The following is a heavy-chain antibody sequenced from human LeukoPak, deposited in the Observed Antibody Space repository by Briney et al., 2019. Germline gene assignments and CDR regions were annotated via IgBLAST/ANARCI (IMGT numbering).Heavy chain of an antibody. Sequence: GGSLRLSCAASGFTFSSYAMSWVRQAPGKGLEWVSAISGSGGSTYYADSVKGRFTISRDNAKDSLYLQMNSLRAEDTAVYYCASSQKWFGELFTDYWGQGTLVTVSS. CDR2: ISGSGGST. CDR1: GFTFSSYA. J-gene: IGHJ4*02. V-gene: IGHV3-23*01. D-gene: IGHD3-10*01. CDR3: ASSQKWFGELFTDY.